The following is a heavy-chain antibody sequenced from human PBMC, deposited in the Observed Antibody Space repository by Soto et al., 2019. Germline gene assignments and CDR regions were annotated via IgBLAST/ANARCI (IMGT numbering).Heavy chain of an antibody. V-gene: IGHV3-23*01. CDR3: ANKLSGTYYDFWSGPQDDAFDI. J-gene: IGHJ3*02. D-gene: IGHD3-3*01. CDR2: ISGSGGST. Sequence: GGSLRLSCAASGFTFSSYAMSWVRQAPGKGLEWVSAISGSGGSTYYADSVKGRFTISRDNSKNTLYLQMNSLRAEDTAVYYCANKLSGTYYDFWSGPQDDAFDIWAQGTMVTVS. CDR1: GFTFSSYA.